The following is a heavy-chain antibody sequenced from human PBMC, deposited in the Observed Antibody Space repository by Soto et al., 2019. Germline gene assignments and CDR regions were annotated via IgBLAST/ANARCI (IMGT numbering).Heavy chain of an antibody. J-gene: IGHJ6*02. Sequence: SVKVSCKASGGAFSDYAFSLVRQAPGQGLEWLGGIMPIFRAPDYAQKFQGRVTITADEFTRTAYMEMNSLRSEDTAVYYCASWLKGPDIGNYYYGMDVWGQGTTVTVSS. CDR3: ASWLKGPDIGNYYYGMDV. D-gene: IGHD2-15*01. CDR2: IMPIFRAP. V-gene: IGHV1-69*13. CDR1: GGAFSDYA.